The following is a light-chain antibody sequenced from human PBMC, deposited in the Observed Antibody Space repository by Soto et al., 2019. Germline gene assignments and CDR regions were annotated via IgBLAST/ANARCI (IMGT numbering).Light chain of an antibody. J-gene: IGKJ2*01. CDR2: GAS. CDR3: QQYNNWPHT. Sequence: IVLTQSPGTLSLSPWERATLSCRASQSVSSNLAWYQQKPGQAPRLLIYGASTRATGIPARFSGSGSGTEFTLTINSLQSEDFAVYYCQQYNNWPHTFGQGTKVDIK. CDR1: QSVSSN. V-gene: IGKV3-15*01.